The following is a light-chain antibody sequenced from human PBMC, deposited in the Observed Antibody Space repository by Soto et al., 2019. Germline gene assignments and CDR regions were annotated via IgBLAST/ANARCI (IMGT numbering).Light chain of an antibody. Sequence: QSALTQPASVSGSPGQSITISCTGTSSDVGGYNYVSWYQQHPGKAPKLMIYEVSNRPSGVSNRFSGSKFSNTASLTISGLQAEDEADYYCSSYTSSSTLVVFGGGTKLTVL. V-gene: IGLV2-14*01. CDR2: EVS. J-gene: IGLJ2*01. CDR1: SSDVGGYNY. CDR3: SSYTSSSTLVV.